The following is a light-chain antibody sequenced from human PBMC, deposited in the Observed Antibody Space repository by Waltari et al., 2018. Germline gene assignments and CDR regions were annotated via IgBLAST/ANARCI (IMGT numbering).Light chain of an antibody. J-gene: IGLJ3*02. CDR3: AVWDDSLNGWM. V-gene: IGLV1-44*01. Sequence: QSVVTQSPSASGPPGQRVTISCPGSSSNIGRTTVNWYQHLPGTAPKLLIHNNNQRPSGVPDRFSGSKSDTSASLAISGLQSEDEAEYYCAVWDDSLNGWMFGGGTKLTVL. CDR2: NNN. CDR1: SSNIGRTT.